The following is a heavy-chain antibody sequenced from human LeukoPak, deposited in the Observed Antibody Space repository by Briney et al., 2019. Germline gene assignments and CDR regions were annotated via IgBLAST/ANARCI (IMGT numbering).Heavy chain of an antibody. CDR3: ADSSGIRGAFDI. V-gene: IGHV1-2*02. J-gene: IGHJ3*02. CDR2: INPNSGGT. D-gene: IGHD3-22*01. CDR1: GYTFTCYY. Sequence: ASVKVSCKASGYTFTCYYMHWVRQAPGQGLEWMGWINPNSGGTNYAQKFQGRVTMTRDTSISTAYMELSRLRSDDTAVYYCADSSGIRGAFDIWGQGTMVTVSS.